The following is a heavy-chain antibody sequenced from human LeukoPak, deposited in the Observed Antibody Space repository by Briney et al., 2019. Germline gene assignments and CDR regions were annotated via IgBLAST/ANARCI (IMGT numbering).Heavy chain of an antibody. D-gene: IGHD3-10*01. CDR3: ATSESGRSWDWFAP. CDR1: GGSFRTYP. J-gene: IGHJ5*02. V-gene: IGHV1-69*05. CDR2: LTQFFRRT. Sequence: SVKVSCKASGGSFRTYPISWVRQAPGQGLEWMGGLTQFFRRTNYTQKFQGRLTITTDESSSTAYMELSDLRSDDTAIYYCATSESGRSWDWFAPWGQGTLVTVSS.